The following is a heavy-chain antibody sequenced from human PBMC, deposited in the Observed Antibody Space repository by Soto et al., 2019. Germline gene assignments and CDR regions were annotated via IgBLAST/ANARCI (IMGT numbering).Heavy chain of an antibody. V-gene: IGHV4-39*01. Sequence: QLQLQESGPGLVKPSETLSLTCTVSGASIISTDYYWGWIRQPPGKGLEWIEGIYYSGSIYYNPSLKSRVTTSVDTSKNQFSLKLTSLTASDTAVYYCARQGAVRREQLVKIDLWGRGTLVTVSS. CDR1: GASIISTDYY. J-gene: IGHJ2*01. CDR3: ARQGAVRREQLVKIDL. D-gene: IGHD1-1*01. CDR2: IYYSGSI.